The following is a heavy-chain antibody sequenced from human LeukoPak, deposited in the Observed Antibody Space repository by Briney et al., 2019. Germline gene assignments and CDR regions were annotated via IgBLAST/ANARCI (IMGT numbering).Heavy chain of an antibody. CDR2: ISASGDST. J-gene: IGHJ2*01. Sequence: PGGSLRLSCEASGFTFSSHGMSWVRQAPAKGLEWVSGISASGDSTYYADSVRGRLSVSRDNLKNTLYLHMNDLRGEDTAVYFCAKDEELGLVNWFFDLWGRGTLVAVSS. D-gene: IGHD3-10*01. CDR1: GFTFSSHG. V-gene: IGHV3-23*01. CDR3: AKDEELGLVNWFFDL.